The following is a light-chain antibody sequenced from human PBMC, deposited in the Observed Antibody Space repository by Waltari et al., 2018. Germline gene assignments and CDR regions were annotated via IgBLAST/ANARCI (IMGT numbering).Light chain of an antibody. CDR2: LSS. J-gene: IGKJ3*01. CDR3: MQPLKTPLT. V-gene: IGKV2-28*01. CDR1: QSLLHSNGDNY. Sequence: DIVMTQSPLSLPVTPGEPASISCKSSQSLLHSNGDNYLDWYLQKPGQSPQLLIFLSSYRASGVPYRFSGTGSGTVVTPKISRVDAEDVGYYCCMQPLKTPLTFGPGTKVDI.